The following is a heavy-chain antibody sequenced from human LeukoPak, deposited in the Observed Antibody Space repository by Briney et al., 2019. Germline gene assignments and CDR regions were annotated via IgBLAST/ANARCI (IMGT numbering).Heavy chain of an antibody. D-gene: IGHD3-10*01. V-gene: IGHV4-34*01. CDR2: INHSGST. J-gene: IGHJ5*02. CDR1: RVTFSGYY. CDR3: PSRRFGELFSS. Sequence: PSETLSLTCAVHRVTFSGYYWSWIRQPPGKGLEWIGEINHSGSTNYNPSLKSRVTMLVDSSKNQSSLELTSVAAAGTVVYYCPSRRFGELFSSWGQGTLVSVSS.